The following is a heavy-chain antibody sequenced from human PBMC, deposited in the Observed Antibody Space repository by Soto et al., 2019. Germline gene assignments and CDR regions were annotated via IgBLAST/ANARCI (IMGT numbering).Heavy chain of an antibody. CDR2: FDPEGGEA. V-gene: IGHV1-24*01. D-gene: IGHD2-15*01. CDR1: GHTLTEFS. Sequence: GASVKVSCKISGHTLTEFSIHWVRQAPGKGLEWMGGFDPEGGEAIYAQKWHGRVTVTEDTVTDTAYLQWSSLKASDTAIYFCARLRDCSGGSCSLEPFDFWGQGTLVTVSS. J-gene: IGHJ4*02. CDR3: ARLRDCSGGSCSLEPFDF.